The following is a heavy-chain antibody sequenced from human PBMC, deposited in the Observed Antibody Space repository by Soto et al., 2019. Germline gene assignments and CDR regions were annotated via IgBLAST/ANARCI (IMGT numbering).Heavy chain of an antibody. J-gene: IGHJ5*02. CDR3: ARHYGDYITWFDP. CDR1: GFTFSSYG. D-gene: IGHD4-17*01. Sequence: QVQLVESGGGVVQPGRSLRLSCAASGFTFSSYGMHWVRQAPGKGLEWVAVIWYDGNNKYYADSVKGRFTISRDNSKNTLYLQMNSLRAEDTAVYYCARHYGDYITWFDPWGQGTLVTVSS. V-gene: IGHV3-33*01. CDR2: IWYDGNNK.